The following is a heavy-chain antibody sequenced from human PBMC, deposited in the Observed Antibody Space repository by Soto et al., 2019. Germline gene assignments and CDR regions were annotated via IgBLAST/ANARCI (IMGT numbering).Heavy chain of an antibody. CDR1: GITLTRVA. Sequence: QVRLVQSGAEVKPPGSSVKVSCKASGITLTRVAISWVRQAPGQGLEWMGGIIPLLNFSKAAQMFQGRVTLTADESTGTAYMELSSLRYDDTAVYYCAKAGYNYVFLTGSMDVWGQGTTVTVSS. D-gene: IGHD3-9*01. CDR2: IIPLLNFS. V-gene: IGHV1-69*01. CDR3: AKAGYNYVFLTGSMDV. J-gene: IGHJ6*02.